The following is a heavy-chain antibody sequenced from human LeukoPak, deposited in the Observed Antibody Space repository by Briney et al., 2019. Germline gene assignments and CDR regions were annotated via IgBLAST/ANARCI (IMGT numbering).Heavy chain of an antibody. CDR2: IPYDGNNK. CDR1: GFGFSNYA. J-gene: IGHJ4*02. V-gene: IGHV3-30-3*01. D-gene: IGHD5-18*01. CDR3: ARPQGGRQIWLHFDY. Sequence: GGSLRLSCAASGFGFSNYAIHWVRQAPGKGLEWVAVIPYDGNNKYYADSVKGRFTIFRDNFKNAVYLQMNSLRAEDTAVYYCARPQGGRQIWLHFDYWGQGTLVTVSS.